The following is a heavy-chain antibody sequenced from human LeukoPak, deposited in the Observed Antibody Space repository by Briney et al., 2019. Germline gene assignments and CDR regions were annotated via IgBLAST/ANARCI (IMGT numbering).Heavy chain of an antibody. D-gene: IGHD3-10*01. V-gene: IGHV1-46*01. CDR3: ARVYGSRAFDI. Sequence: ASVKVSCKASGYTFTSYYMHRVRQAPGQGLEWMGIINPSGGSTSYAQKFQGRVTMTRDMSTSTVYMELSSLRSEDTAVYYCARVYGSRAFDIWGQGTMVTVSS. J-gene: IGHJ3*02. CDR1: GYTFTSYY. CDR2: INPSGGST.